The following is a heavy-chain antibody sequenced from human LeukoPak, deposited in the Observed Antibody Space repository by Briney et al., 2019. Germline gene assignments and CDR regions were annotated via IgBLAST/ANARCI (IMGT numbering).Heavy chain of an antibody. CDR2: ITGNGGST. D-gene: IGHD3-10*01. CDR1: GFTFSNYA. Sequence: GGSLRLSCAASGFTFSNYAMHWVRQAPGKGLEYVSAITGNGGSTYRANSVRGRFTISRDNSKNTVYLQIGSLRAEDMAVYYCARGPSGVFYMDVWGKGTTVTVSS. J-gene: IGHJ6*03. CDR3: ARGPSGVFYMDV. V-gene: IGHV3-64*01.